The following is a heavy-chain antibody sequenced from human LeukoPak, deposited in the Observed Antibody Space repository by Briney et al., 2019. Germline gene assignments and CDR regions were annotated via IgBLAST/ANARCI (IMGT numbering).Heavy chain of an antibody. Sequence: PSETLSLTCTVSGGSISGSYWSWIRPPPGEGLEWIAYMYNSGSTNYNPSLKGRVTISIDTSKDQFSLKLSSLTAADTAIYYCARGIESYGDYGYWGQGILVTVSS. CDR3: ARGIESYGDYGY. CDR1: GGSISGSY. D-gene: IGHD4-17*01. V-gene: IGHV4-59*01. CDR2: MYNSGST. J-gene: IGHJ4*02.